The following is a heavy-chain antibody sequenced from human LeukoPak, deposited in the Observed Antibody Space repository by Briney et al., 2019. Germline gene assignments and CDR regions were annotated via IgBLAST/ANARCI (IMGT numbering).Heavy chain of an antibody. CDR3: AKVHSGRVTMVEDYAFDI. Sequence: PSETLSLTCAVYGGSFSGYYWSWIRQPPGKGLEWIGEINHSGSTNYNPSLKSRVTISVDTSKNQFSLKLSSVTAADTAVYDCAKVHSGRVTMVEDYAFDIWGQGTMVTVSS. D-gene: IGHD3-10*01. CDR1: GGSFSGYY. V-gene: IGHV4-34*01. CDR2: INHSGST. J-gene: IGHJ3*02.